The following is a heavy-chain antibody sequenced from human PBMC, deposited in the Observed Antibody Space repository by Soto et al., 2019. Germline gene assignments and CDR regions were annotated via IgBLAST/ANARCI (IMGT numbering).Heavy chain of an antibody. J-gene: IGHJ4*02. Sequence: SETLSLTCIVSGESISSSSYYWGWIRQPPGKGLEWIGSIYYSGRIYYNPSFKSRVTISIDTSKNQFSLRLSSVTATDTAVYYCARQRTTVVTQAYFDHWGQGALVTVSS. V-gene: IGHV4-39*01. D-gene: IGHD2-21*02. CDR2: IYYSGRI. CDR3: ARQRTTVVTQAYFDH. CDR1: GESISSSSYY.